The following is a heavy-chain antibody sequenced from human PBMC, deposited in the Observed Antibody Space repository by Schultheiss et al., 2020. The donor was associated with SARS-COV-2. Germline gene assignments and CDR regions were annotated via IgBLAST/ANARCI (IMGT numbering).Heavy chain of an antibody. CDR2: IYHSGST. Sequence: SETLSLTCAVYGGSFSGYYWSWIRQPPGKGLEWIGSIYHSGSTYYNPSLKSRVTISVDTSKNQFSLKLSSVTAADTAVYYCAGARRMYNWIPDYWGQGTLVTVSS. J-gene: IGHJ4*02. CDR3: AGARRMYNWIPDY. CDR1: GGSFSGYY. V-gene: IGHV4-34*01. D-gene: IGHD1-20*01.